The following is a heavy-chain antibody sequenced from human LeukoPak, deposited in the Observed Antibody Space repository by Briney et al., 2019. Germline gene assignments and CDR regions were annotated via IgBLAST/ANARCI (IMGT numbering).Heavy chain of an antibody. CDR1: GYTFTGYF. CDR2: INPNSGVT. D-gene: IGHD1-1*01. CDR3: ARDRDWNLDY. V-gene: IGHV1-2*02. Sequence: ASVKVSCKASGYTFTGYFIHWVRQAPGQGLEWMGWINPNSGVTKYAQKFQGRVTMTRDTSISTAYMELSRLRSDDTAVYYCARDRDWNLDYWAREPWSPSPQ. J-gene: IGHJ4*02.